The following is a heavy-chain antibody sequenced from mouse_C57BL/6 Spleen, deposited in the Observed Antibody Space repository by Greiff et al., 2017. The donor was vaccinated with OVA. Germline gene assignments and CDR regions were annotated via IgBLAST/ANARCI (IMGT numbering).Heavy chain of an antibody. J-gene: IGHJ1*03. Sequence: EVKLVESEGGLVQPGSSMKLSCTASGFTFSDYYMAWVRQVPEKGLEWVANINYDGSSTYYLDSLKSRFIISRDNAKNILYLQMSSLKSEDTATYYCAREDYYGSSTGYFDVWGTGTTVTVSS. CDR2: INYDGSST. V-gene: IGHV5-16*01. CDR3: AREDYYGSSTGYFDV. D-gene: IGHD1-1*01. CDR1: GFTFSDYY.